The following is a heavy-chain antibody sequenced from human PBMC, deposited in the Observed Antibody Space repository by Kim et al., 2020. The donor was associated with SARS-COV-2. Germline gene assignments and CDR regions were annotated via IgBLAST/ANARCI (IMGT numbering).Heavy chain of an antibody. CDR2: IRSNGPTV. Sequence: GGSLRLSCAASGFTFNTYEMNWVRQSPGKGLGWISYIRSNGPTVYYADSVKGRFTVSRDNAKNSLYLQMDSLRADDTGIYYCARGMLGGPHGWFDPWGQGTLVPVSS. V-gene: IGHV3-48*03. D-gene: IGHD2-15*01. J-gene: IGHJ5*02. CDR1: GFTFNTYE. CDR3: ARGMLGGPHGWFDP.